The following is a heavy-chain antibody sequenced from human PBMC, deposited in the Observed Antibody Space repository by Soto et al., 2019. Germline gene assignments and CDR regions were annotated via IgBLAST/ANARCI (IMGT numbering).Heavy chain of an antibody. J-gene: IGHJ4*02. D-gene: IGHD5-12*01. V-gene: IGHV1-18*01. CDR1: GYTFTSYG. CDR3: ARDQAHLAATTHPPIDY. Sequence: QVQLVQSGAEVKKPGASVKVSCKASGYTFTSYGISWVRQAPGQGLEWMGWISAYDGNTNYAQKLQGRVTMTTDTSTSTAYMELRSLRSDDTAVYYCARDQAHLAATTHPPIDYWGQGTLVTVSS. CDR2: ISAYDGNT.